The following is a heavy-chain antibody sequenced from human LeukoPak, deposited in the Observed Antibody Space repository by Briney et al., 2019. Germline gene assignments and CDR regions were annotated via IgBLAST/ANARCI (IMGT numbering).Heavy chain of an antibody. D-gene: IGHD6-25*01. J-gene: IGHJ4*02. Sequence: AGSLRLSCAASGFTFSSYGMHWVRQAPGKGLEWVAVISYDGSNKYYADSVKGRFTISRDNSKNTLYLQMNSLRAEDTAVYYCAKFLVPGSSETSFDYWGQGTLVTVSS. CDR1: GFTFSSYG. V-gene: IGHV3-30*18. CDR3: AKFLVPGSSETSFDY. CDR2: ISYDGSNK.